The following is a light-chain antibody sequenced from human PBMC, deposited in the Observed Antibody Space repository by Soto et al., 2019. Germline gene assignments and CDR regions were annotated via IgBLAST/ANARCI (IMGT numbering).Light chain of an antibody. Sequence: IVLTQSPATLSLSPGEGATLSCRASQSIFSPYLAWYQQIPGQAPRLPIYGTSTRATGVPDRFSGSGSGTDFTLTIRRLEPGDFAVYYCQHFGNSQYTFGQGTKLEIK. CDR3: QHFGNSQYT. CDR1: QSIFSPY. J-gene: IGKJ2*01. V-gene: IGKV3-20*01. CDR2: GTS.